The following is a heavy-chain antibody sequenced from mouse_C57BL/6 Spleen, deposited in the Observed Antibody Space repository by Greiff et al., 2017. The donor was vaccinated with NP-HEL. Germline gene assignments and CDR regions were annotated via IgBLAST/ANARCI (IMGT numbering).Heavy chain of an antibody. CDR2: IYPGDGDT. Sequence: QVQLKESGAELVKPGASVRISCKASGYAFSSYWMNWVKQRPGKGLEWIGQIYPGDGDTNYNGKFKGKATLTADKSSSTAYMQLSSLTSEDSAVYFCARPYGSSPFDYWGQGTTLTVSS. D-gene: IGHD1-1*01. CDR1: GYAFSSYW. CDR3: ARPYGSSPFDY. J-gene: IGHJ2*01. V-gene: IGHV1-80*01.